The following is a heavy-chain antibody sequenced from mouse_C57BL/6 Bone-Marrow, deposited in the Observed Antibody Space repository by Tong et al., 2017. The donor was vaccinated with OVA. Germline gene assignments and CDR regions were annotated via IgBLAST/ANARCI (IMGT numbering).Heavy chain of an antibody. CDR1: GFTFNTYA. CDR2: IRSKSNNYAT. D-gene: IGHD2-4*01. CDR3: VREGGLRQDY. V-gene: IGHV10-3*03. Sequence: EVQLQESGGGLVQPKGSLKLSCAASGFTFNTYAMHWVCQAPGKGLEWVARIRSKSNNYATYYADSVKDRFTISRDDSQSMLYLQMNNLKTEDTAMYYCVREGGLRQDYWGQGTTLTVSS. J-gene: IGHJ2*01.